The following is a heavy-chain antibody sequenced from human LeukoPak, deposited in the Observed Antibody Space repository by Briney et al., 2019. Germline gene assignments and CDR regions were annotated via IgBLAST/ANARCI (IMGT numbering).Heavy chain of an antibody. V-gene: IGHV4-34*01. J-gene: IGHJ4*02. CDR2: INHSGGT. CDR1: GFTVSSNS. Sequence: QAGGSLRLSCTVSGFTVSSNSMSWIRQPPGKGLEWIGEINHSGGTNYNPSLKSRVTISVDTSKNQFSLKLSSVTAADTAVYYCARGSRYSYGRPYFDYWGQGTLVTVSS. D-gene: IGHD5-18*01. CDR3: ARGSRYSYGRPYFDY.